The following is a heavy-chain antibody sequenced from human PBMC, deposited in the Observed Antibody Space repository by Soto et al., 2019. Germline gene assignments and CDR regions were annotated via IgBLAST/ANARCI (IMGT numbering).Heavy chain of an antibody. CDR2: IIPILGIA. CDR3: AGDSWSGGSFSGLNQLDY. Sequence: QVQLVQSGAEVKKPGSSVKVSCKASGGTFSSYTISWVRQAPGQGLEWMGSIIPILGIANYAQKFQGRVTITAAQATSTAYMELSSLRSEETAGYYCAGDSWSGGSFSGLNQLDYWGQGTLVTVSS. V-gene: IGHV1-69*02. J-gene: IGHJ4*02. CDR1: GGTFSSYT. D-gene: IGHD2-15*01.